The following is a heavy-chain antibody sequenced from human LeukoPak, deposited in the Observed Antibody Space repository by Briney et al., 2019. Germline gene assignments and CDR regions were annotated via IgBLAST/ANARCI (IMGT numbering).Heavy chain of an antibody. CDR2: ISGSGGRT. CDR1: GFTFSSWA. V-gene: IGHV3-23*01. J-gene: IGHJ4*02. CDR3: AQIPTVLTVYAIAHFDY. Sequence: GGSLRLSCAAAGFTFSSWAMSWVRQARGNGLEWVSAISGSGGRTDYVDSVKGGFTIARDNSKNTLYGQIDCWRAEDTAVYYCAQIPTVLTVYAIAHFDYWGQGPLVTVSS. D-gene: IGHD2-8*01.